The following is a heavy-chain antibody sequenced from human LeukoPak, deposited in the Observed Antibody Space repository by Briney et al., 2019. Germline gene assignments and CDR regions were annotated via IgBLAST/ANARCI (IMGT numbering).Heavy chain of an antibody. D-gene: IGHD1-1*01. CDR3: AVRLTTGRLGTATTWFDP. CDR2: VNQSGGS. Sequence: SETLSLTCAVYGESFDSFYWNWVRQAPGKGLEWLGEVNQSGGSDYNPALESRVAISADASKRQFSLKLISVTAADTPVYYCAVRLTTGRLGTATTWFDPWGQGTLVSVSS. CDR1: GESFDSFY. V-gene: IGHV4-34*01. J-gene: IGHJ5*02.